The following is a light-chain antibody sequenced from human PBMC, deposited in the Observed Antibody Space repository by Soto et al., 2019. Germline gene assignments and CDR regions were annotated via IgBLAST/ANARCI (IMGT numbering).Light chain of an antibody. J-gene: IGKJ1*01. CDR1: QSISSW. Sequence: DIQRTQSPSTLSASVGDRVTLTCRASQSISSWLAWYQQKPGKAPKLLIYKASSLESGVPSRFSGSGSGTEFTLTISSLQPDDFATYYCQQYNSYWTFGQGTKVEIK. CDR3: QQYNSYWT. CDR2: KAS. V-gene: IGKV1-5*03.